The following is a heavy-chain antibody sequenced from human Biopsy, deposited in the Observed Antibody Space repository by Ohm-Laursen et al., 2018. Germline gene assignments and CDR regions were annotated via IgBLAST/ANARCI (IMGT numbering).Heavy chain of an antibody. CDR1: GGSINSGGHF. J-gene: IGHJ4*02. CDR3: ARHDGNGPFALDS. Sequence: PSDTLSLTCSVSGGSINSGGHFWAWIRQPPGKGLEWIGSVYHSGTTYYSPSLKSRVTISVDTSKNQLSLKVTSVTAADTAAYYCARHDGNGPFALDSWGQGTLVTVSS. V-gene: IGHV4-39*01. CDR2: VYHSGTT. D-gene: IGHD5-24*01.